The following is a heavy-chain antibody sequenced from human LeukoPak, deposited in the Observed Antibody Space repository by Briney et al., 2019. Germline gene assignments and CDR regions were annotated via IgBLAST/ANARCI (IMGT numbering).Heavy chain of an antibody. CDR1: GGSISSYY. J-gene: IGHJ4*02. D-gene: IGHD3-22*01. Sequence: PSETLSLTCTVSGGSISSYYWSWIRQPPGKGLEWIGYIYYSGSTNYNPSLKSRVTISVDTSKNQFSLKLSSVTAADTAVYYCARHGTDSSSYLPLDYWGQGTLVTVSS. CDR3: ARHGTDSSSYLPLDY. V-gene: IGHV4-59*08. CDR2: IYYSGST.